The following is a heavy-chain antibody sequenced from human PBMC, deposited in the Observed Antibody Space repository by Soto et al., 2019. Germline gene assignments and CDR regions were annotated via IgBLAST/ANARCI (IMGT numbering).Heavy chain of an antibody. CDR2: IGGSGSST. CDR1: GFTFSSYA. J-gene: IGHJ4*02. V-gene: IGHV3-23*01. D-gene: IGHD3-9*01. CDR3: AKVSTGYYYYFDS. Sequence: LRLSCAASGFTFSSYAMSWVRQAPGKGLEWVSGIGGSGSSTFYADSVKGRFTISRDNSKNTLYLQMNSLRAEDTAVYHCAKVSTGYYYYFDSWGRGPLVTVYS.